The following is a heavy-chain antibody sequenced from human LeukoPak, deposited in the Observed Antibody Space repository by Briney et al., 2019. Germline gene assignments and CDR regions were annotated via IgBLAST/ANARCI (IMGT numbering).Heavy chain of an antibody. D-gene: IGHD2-2*01. CDR2: IRSKGYGGTT. J-gene: IGHJ3*02. V-gene: IGHV3-49*04. CDR3: AREVPHAMNAFDI. CDR1: GFTFGDYA. Sequence: GRSLRLSCTASGFTFGDYAMSWVRQAPGKGLEWVGFIRSKGYGGTTEYAASVKGRFTISRDDSKSIAYLQMNSLTAEDTAVYYCAREVPHAMNAFDIWGQGTMVTVSS.